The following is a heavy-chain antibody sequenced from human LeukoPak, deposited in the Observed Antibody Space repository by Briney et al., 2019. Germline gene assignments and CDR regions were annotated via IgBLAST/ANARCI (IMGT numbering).Heavy chain of an antibody. Sequence: ASVKVSCKVSGYTLTELSMHWVRQAPGKGLEWMGGFDPEDGETIYAQKFQGRVTMTEDTSTDTAYMELSSLRSEDTAVYYCATAPSPAKYSSGWYYYFDYWGQGTLVTVSS. CDR2: FDPEDGET. CDR3: ATAPSPAKYSSGWYYYFDY. D-gene: IGHD6-13*01. CDR1: GYTLTELS. V-gene: IGHV1-24*01. J-gene: IGHJ4*02.